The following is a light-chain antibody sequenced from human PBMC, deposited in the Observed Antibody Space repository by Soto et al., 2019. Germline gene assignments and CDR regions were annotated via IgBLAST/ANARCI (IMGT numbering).Light chain of an antibody. J-gene: IGKJ2*01. V-gene: IGKV3-20*01. CDR2: GAS. CDR1: QSLDSTY. Sequence: EVVLTQSPGTLSLSPGERATLSCRASQSLDSTYLAWYQQKPGQSPRLVIYGASMRATGIPDRFSGSGSGTDFTRTIGILEPEDVGVYYCQRSGSAPTYIFGAGTRLDI. CDR3: QRSGSAPTYI.